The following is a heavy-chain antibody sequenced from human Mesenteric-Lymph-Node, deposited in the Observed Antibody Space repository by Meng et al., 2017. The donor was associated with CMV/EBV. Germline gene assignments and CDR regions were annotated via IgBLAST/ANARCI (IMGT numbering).Heavy chain of an antibody. CDR3: ARDLRLAPRNPGDYGMDV. CDR1: GGSIRTYY. J-gene: IGHJ6*02. V-gene: IGHV4-59*01. CDR2: IYYSGST. Sequence: SETLSLTCTVSGGSIRTYYWSWIRQPPGKGLEWIGYIYYSGSTNYNPSLKSRVTMSVDTSKNQFSLNLSSVTAADTAVYYCARDLRLAPRNPGDYGMDVWGQGTTVTVSS. D-gene: IGHD6-6*01.